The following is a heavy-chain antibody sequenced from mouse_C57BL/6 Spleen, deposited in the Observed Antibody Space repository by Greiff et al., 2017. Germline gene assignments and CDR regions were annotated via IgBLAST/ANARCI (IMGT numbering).Heavy chain of an antibody. V-gene: IGHV1-20*01. CDR1: GYSFTGYF. Sequence: VQLKQSGPELVKPGDSVKISCKASGYSFTGYFMNWVMQSNGRSLEWIGRINPYNGDTFYNQKFKGKATLTVDKSSSTAHMELRSLTSEDSAVYYCARVNTYYSNGYYFDYWGQGTTLTVSS. J-gene: IGHJ2*01. CDR3: ARVNTYYSNGYYFDY. CDR2: INPYNGDT. D-gene: IGHD2-5*01.